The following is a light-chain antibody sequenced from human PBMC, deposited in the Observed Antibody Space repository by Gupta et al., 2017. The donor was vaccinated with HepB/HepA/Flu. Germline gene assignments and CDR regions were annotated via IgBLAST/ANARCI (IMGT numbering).Light chain of an antibody. V-gene: IGLV2-11*01. Sequence: QSALTQPRSVSGSPGQSVTIPCTGTSSDVGSYNRVSWYQQPPGTAPKLMIYEVSHRPSGVPDRFSGSKSGNTASLTISGLQAEDEADYYCCSFAGSLYVFGTGTTVTVL. CDR2: EVS. CDR1: SSDVGSYNR. CDR3: CSFAGSLYV. J-gene: IGLJ1*01.